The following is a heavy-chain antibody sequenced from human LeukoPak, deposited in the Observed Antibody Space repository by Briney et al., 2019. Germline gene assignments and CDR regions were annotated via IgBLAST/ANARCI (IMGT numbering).Heavy chain of an antibody. CDR2: FNHSGST. CDR1: GGSFSGYY. D-gene: IGHD4-17*01. CDR3: ASTARGVVTVTTTGY. J-gene: IGHJ4*02. V-gene: IGHV4-34*01. Sequence: SSETLSLTCAVYGGSFSGYYWSWIRQPPGKGREWIGKFNHSGSTNYNPSLKSRVTISVDTSKNQFSLKLSSVTAADTAVYYCASTARGVVTVTTTGYWGQGTLVTVSS.